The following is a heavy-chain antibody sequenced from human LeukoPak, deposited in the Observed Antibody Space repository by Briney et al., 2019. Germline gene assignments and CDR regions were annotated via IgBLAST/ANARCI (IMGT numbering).Heavy chain of an antibody. CDR1: GFTFTNYA. Sequence: PGGSLRLSCAASGFTFTNYAMNWVRQAPGKGLEWVSSISSSSSYIYYADSLKGRFTISRDNAKNSLYLQLNSLRAEDTAVYYCARDMYDDYGMDVWGQGTTVTVSS. CDR2: ISSSSSYI. J-gene: IGHJ6*02. V-gene: IGHV3-21*01. CDR3: ARDMYDDYGMDV. D-gene: IGHD3-3*01.